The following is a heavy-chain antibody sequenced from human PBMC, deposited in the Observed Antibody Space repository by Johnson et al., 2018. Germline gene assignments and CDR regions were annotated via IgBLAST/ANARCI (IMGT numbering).Heavy chain of an antibody. CDR1: GFTFRDYA. V-gene: IGHV3-49*03. D-gene: IGHD3-22*01. J-gene: IGHJ4*02. CDR2: LRSKAYSGAT. CDR3: ARRRYYDSSGYYYEQFYLDY. Sequence: VQLQESGGGLEQPGRSLRLSCIASGFTFRDYAMSWFRQAPGKGLEWAGFLRSKAYSGATEYAASGRGRFTISRDDSKSIVYLQMNSLKTEDTAVYYCARRRYYDSSGYYYEQFYLDYWGQGTLVTISS.